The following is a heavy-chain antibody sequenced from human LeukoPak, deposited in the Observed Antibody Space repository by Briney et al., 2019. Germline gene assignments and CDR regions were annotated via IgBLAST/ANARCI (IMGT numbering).Heavy chain of an antibody. D-gene: IGHD2-15*01. V-gene: IGHV3-21*01. CDR2: ISSGSSYL. CDR3: ARQVGVDDAFDI. CDR1: GFNVNSYS. Sequence: GGLLRLSCAGYGFNVNSYSMNWVRQAPGKGLEWVSSISSGSSYLFYADSVKGRLTISRDNAKNSLYLQMNSLRAEDTAVYYCARQVGVDDAFDIWGQGTMVTISS. J-gene: IGHJ3*02.